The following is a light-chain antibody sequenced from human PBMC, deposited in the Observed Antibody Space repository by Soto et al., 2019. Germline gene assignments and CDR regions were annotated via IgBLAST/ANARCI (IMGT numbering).Light chain of an antibody. CDR2: EVV. Sequence: QSALTQPPSASGSPGQSVTISCTGTKNDVGFYDFVSWYQHHPGKAPRLIIYEVVQRPSGVPDRFSGSKSGNTASLTVSGLHAADEADYFCKSYAGSNTYVLGSATKLPVL. CDR3: KSYAGSNTYV. J-gene: IGLJ1*01. CDR1: KNDVGFYDF. V-gene: IGLV2-8*01.